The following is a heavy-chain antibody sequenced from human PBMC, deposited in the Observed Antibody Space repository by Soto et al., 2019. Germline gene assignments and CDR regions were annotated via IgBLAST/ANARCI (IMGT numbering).Heavy chain of an antibody. CDR2: IYPGDSKT. Sequence: QLVQSGAAVKEPGESLKIACKGSGFSFTTYWIAWVRQMPGKGLEWMGIIYPGDSKTTYSPSFEGQVTISADKSISTAYLQWSSLKASDTPMYYCARDLDYGRNSEASDVWGQGTMVTVSS. D-gene: IGHD4-17*01. CDR1: GFSFTTYW. J-gene: IGHJ3*01. CDR3: ARDLDYGRNSEASDV. V-gene: IGHV5-51*03.